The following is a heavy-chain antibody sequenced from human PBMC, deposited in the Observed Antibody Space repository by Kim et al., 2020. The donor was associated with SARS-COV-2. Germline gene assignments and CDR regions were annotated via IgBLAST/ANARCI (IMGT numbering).Heavy chain of an antibody. CDR1: GFTFSSYG. V-gene: IGHV3-33*01. CDR3: ARDKKGTDYAAVFDY. CDR2: IWYDGSNK. D-gene: IGHD4-17*01. J-gene: IGHJ4*02. Sequence: GGSLRLSCAASGFTFSSYGMHWVSQAPGKGLEWVAVIWYDGSNKYYADSVKGRFTISRDNSKNTLYLQMNSLRAEDTAVYYCARDKKGTDYAAVFDYWGQGTLVTVSS.